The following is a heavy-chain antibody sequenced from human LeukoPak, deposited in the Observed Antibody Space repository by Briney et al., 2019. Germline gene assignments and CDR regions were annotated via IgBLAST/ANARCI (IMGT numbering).Heavy chain of an antibody. CDR1: DGSIRSGDYY. J-gene: IGHJ4*02. Sequence: LSLTCTVSDGSIRSGDYYWSWIRQHPGKGLEWIGYISYSGITYSNPSLMSRVTISVGTSKRQFSLRLNSVTPADTAVYYCARDRGLRYGYSFLDSWGQGALVTVSS. CDR2: ISYSGIT. D-gene: IGHD5-24*01. CDR3: ARDRGLRYGYSFLDS. V-gene: IGHV4-31*03.